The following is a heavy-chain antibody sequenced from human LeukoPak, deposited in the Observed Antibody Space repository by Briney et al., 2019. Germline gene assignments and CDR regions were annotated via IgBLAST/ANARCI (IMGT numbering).Heavy chain of an antibody. CDR3: ARRIQLWLGGWFDP. Sequence: SETLSLTCAVYGVSLSGYHWAWIRQPPGKGLEWIGEINDGGSTNYNPSLKSRVTISIDTSKKQFSLRLSSVTAADTAVYYCARRIQLWLGGWFDPWGQGTLVTVSS. CDR1: GVSLSGYH. V-gene: IGHV4-34*01. CDR2: INDGGST. J-gene: IGHJ5*02. D-gene: IGHD5-18*01.